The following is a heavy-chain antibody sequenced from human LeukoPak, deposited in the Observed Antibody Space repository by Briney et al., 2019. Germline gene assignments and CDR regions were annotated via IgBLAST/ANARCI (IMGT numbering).Heavy chain of an antibody. Sequence: SETLSLTCTVSGGSISSYYWSWIRQPPRKGLEWIGYIYYSGSTNYNPSLRSRVTISVDTSQNQFSLKLSSVTAADTAVYYCARDLGANGAGRFDYWGQGTLVTVSS. D-gene: IGHD1-26*01. V-gene: IGHV4-59*01. CDR1: GGSISSYY. J-gene: IGHJ4*02. CDR3: ARDLGANGAGRFDY. CDR2: IYYSGST.